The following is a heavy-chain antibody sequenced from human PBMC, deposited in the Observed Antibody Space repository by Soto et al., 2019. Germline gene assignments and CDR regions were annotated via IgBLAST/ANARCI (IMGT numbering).Heavy chain of an antibody. CDR3: VRYCSGGSCYYYFDY. D-gene: IGHD2-15*01. CDR2: IIPILGIA. V-gene: IGHV1-69*02. J-gene: IGHJ4*02. CDR1: GGTFSSYT. Sequence: ASVKVSCKASGGTFSSYTISWVRQAPGQGLEWMGRIIPILGIANYAQKFQGRVTITADKSTSTAYMELSSLRSEDTAVYYCVRYCSGGSCYYYFDYWGQGTLVTVSS.